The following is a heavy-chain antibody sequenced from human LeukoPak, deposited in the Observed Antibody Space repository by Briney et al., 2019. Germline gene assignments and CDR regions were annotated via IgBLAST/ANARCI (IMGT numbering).Heavy chain of an antibody. CDR1: GGSFSGYY. Sequence: SETLSLTCAVYGGSFSGYYWSWIRQPPGKGLEWIGEINHSGSTNYNPSLMSRVAMSVDTSKNQFSLNLRSVTAADTAVYYCARLMGYCSGGSCYPRAFDIWGQGTMVTVSS. CDR3: ARLMGYCSGGSCYPRAFDI. V-gene: IGHV4-34*01. D-gene: IGHD2-15*01. J-gene: IGHJ3*02. CDR2: INHSGST.